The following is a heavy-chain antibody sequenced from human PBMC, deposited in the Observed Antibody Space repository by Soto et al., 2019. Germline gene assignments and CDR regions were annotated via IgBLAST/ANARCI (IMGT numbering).Heavy chain of an antibody. CDR1: GGTFSSYA. Sequence: ASVKVSCKASGGTFSSYAISWVRQAPGQGLEWMGGIIPIFGTANYAQKFQGRVTITADESTSTAYMELSSLRSEDTAVYYCAGVKTLDIVLMVYDYYYGMDVWGQGTTVTVSS. D-gene: IGHD2-8*01. J-gene: IGHJ6*02. V-gene: IGHV1-69*13. CDR3: AGVKTLDIVLMVYDYYYGMDV. CDR2: IIPIFGTA.